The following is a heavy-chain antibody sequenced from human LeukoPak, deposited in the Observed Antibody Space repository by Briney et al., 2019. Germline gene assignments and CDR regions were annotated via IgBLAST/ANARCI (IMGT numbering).Heavy chain of an antibody. Sequence: PSETLSLTCTVSGGSISSSSYYWGWIRQPPGKGLEWIGSIYYSGSTNYNPSLKSRVTISVDTSKNQFSLKLSSVTAADTAVYYCASMGPWGSSWYINWFDPWGQGALVTVSS. D-gene: IGHD6-13*01. CDR3: ASMGPWGSSWYINWFDP. CDR1: GGSISSSSYY. V-gene: IGHV4-39*07. CDR2: IYYSGST. J-gene: IGHJ5*02.